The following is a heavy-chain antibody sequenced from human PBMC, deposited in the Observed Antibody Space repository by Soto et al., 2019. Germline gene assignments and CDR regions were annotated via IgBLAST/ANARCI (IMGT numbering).Heavy chain of an antibody. V-gene: IGHV3-23*01. CDR1: GFTFNNFA. J-gene: IGHJ4*02. CDR2: ISGGGDAT. CDR3: ARRKERSGPYYLDL. Sequence: GSLRLSCAATGFTFNNFAMNWVRQGPGKGLEWVSGISGGGDATRYADSVKGRFTISRDNAESMVYLDMYSLIPDDTAVYYCARRKERSGPYYLDLWGQGTLVTVSS.